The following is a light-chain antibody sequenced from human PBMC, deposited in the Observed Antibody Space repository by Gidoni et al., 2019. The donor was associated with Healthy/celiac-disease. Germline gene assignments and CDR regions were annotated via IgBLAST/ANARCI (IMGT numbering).Light chain of an antibody. CDR2: RNN. CDR1: SSTIGSNY. Sequence: QSVLTQPPSASATPGQRVTISCSGSSSTIGSNYVYWYQQLPGTAPKLLIYRNNQRPSGVPDRFSGSKSGTSASLAISGLRSEDEADYYCAAWDDSLSGSYVFGTGTKVTVL. CDR3: AAWDDSLSGSYV. J-gene: IGLJ1*01. V-gene: IGLV1-47*01.